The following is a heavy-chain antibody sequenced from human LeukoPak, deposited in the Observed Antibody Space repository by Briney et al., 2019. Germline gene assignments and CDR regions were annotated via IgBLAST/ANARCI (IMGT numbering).Heavy chain of an antibody. Sequence: PGGSLRLSCAASGFTFDDYGMSWVRQAPGKGLEWVSGINWDGGSTGYADSVKGRFTISRDNAKNSLYLQMNSLRAEDTALYYCAREFEPRAWDSSGYYYVGVGYWGQGTLVTVSS. CDR3: AREFEPRAWDSSGYYYVGVGY. J-gene: IGHJ4*02. D-gene: IGHD3-22*01. CDR1: GFTFDDYG. CDR2: INWDGGST. V-gene: IGHV3-20*04.